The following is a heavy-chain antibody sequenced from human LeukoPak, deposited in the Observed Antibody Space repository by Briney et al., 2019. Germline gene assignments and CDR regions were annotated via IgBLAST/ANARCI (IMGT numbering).Heavy chain of an antibody. CDR3: ARDRERRFDY. CDR2: VNTNTGGT. Sequence: VASVKVSCKASGYTFTGYYIHWVRQAPGQGLEWMGWVNTNTGGTNYAQKFEDRVTMTRDTSISTAYMELSRLRSDDTAVYYCARDRERRFDYWGQGTLVPVAS. J-gene: IGHJ4*02. V-gene: IGHV1-2*02. D-gene: IGHD5-24*01. CDR1: GYTFTGYY.